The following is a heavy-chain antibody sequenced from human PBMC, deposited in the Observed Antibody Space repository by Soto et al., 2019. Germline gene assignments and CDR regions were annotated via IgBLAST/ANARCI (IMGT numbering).Heavy chain of an antibody. CDR2: TSYDGSYK. Sequence: QVQLVESGGGVVQPGTSLRVSCVGSGFTFRSYVIHWVRQATGKGLEWVALTSYDGSYKYYDDSVRGRFTISRDNTRNTVDLQMDSMRFEDTALYFCARWGTTAGLDVWGHGTLV. CDR1: GFTFRSYV. D-gene: IGHD3-16*01. J-gene: IGHJ2*01. CDR3: ARWGTTAGLDV. V-gene: IGHV3-30*04.